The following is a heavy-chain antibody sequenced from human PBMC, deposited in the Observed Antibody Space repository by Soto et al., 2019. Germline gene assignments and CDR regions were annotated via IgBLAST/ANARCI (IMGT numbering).Heavy chain of an antibody. CDR1: GFTFSSYA. Sequence: GGSLRLSCAASGFTFSSYAMSWVRQAPGKGLEWVSAISGSGGSTYYADSVKGRFTISRDNSKSTLYLQMNSLRAEDTAVYYCAKSVAMTTVTLMDVWGKGTTVTVSS. D-gene: IGHD4-4*01. J-gene: IGHJ6*03. CDR3: AKSVAMTTVTLMDV. CDR2: ISGSGGST. V-gene: IGHV3-23*01.